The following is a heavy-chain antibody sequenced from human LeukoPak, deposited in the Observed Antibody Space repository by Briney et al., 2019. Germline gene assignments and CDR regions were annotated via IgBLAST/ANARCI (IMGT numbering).Heavy chain of an antibody. Sequence: PGGSLRLSCAASGFTFSSYAMSWVRQAPGKGLEWVSAISGSGGSTYYADSVKGRFTISRDNSKNTLYLQMNSLRAEDTAVYYCAKMAAPGILAYCGGDCYSGFDYWGQGTLVTVSS. V-gene: IGHV3-23*01. J-gene: IGHJ4*02. CDR2: ISGSGGST. CDR3: AKMAAPGILAYCGGDCYSGFDY. D-gene: IGHD2-21*02. CDR1: GFTFSSYA.